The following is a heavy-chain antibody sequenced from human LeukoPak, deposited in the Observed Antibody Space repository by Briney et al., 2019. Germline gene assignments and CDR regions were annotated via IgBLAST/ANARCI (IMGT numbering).Heavy chain of an antibody. V-gene: IGHV3-11*06. CDR2: ISSRGSYT. CDR1: GFIFSDYY. Sequence: GGSLRLSCAASGFIFSDYYMGWIRQAPGKGLEWVSYISSRGSYTNYADSVKGRFTISRDNAKNSLYLQMNTLRDEDTAVYYCARDTRSSKTYYDSSGYYPDAFDIWGQGTMVPVSS. CDR3: ARDTRSSKTYYDSSGYYPDAFDI. D-gene: IGHD3-22*01. J-gene: IGHJ3*02.